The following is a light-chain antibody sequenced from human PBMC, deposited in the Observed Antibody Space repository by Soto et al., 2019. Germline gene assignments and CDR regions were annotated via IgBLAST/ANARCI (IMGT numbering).Light chain of an antibody. V-gene: IGLV1-44*01. CDR1: ISNIGSNT. J-gene: IGLJ1*01. Sequence: QSVLTQPPSASGTPGQRVSVSCSGNISNIGSNTVHWYQQLPGTAPKLLIYRNNQRPSGVPDRFSGSKSGTSASLAISRLHSPDQGDYYCPAWGDRLDGYPFGAGKNVTVL. CDR3: PAWGDRLDGYP. CDR2: RNN.